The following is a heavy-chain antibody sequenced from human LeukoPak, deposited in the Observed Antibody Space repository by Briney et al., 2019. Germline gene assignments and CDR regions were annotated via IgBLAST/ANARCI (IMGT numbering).Heavy chain of an antibody. J-gene: IGHJ4*02. Sequence: PGASLRLSCAASGFTFSNYAMSWVRQPPGKGLEWVSAITGSDGNTYYADPVKGRFTISRDNSKNTLYLQMNSLRAEDTAVYYCAQWGDFDVLTGYYVPDFWGQGTLVTVSS. D-gene: IGHD3-9*01. CDR1: GFTFSNYA. CDR2: ITGSDGNT. V-gene: IGHV3-23*01. CDR3: AQWGDFDVLTGYYVPDF.